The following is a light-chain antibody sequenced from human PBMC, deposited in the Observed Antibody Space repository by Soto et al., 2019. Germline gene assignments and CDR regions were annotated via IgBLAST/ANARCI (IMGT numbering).Light chain of an antibody. J-gene: IGKJ3*01. Sequence: EIVMTQSPATLSVSPGERATLSCRASQSVSSNLAWYQQKPGQAPRLLIYGASTRATGIPARFSGSGSGTELTLTICSPQSEDFAVYYCQQYNNWPRSFGPGTKVDIK. V-gene: IGKV3-15*01. CDR1: QSVSSN. CDR3: QQYNNWPRS. CDR2: GAS.